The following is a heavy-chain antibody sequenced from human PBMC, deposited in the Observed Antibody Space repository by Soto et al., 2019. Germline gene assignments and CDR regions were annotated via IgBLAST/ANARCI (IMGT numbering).Heavy chain of an antibody. CDR2: IYYSGST. D-gene: IGHD3-22*01. V-gene: IGHV4-61*01. CDR3: ARGVYYDSSGYHGGYYFDY. J-gene: IGHJ4*02. CDR1: GGSVSSGSYY. Sequence: QVQLQESGPGLVKPSETLSLTCTVSGGSVSSGSYYWSWIRQPPGKGLEWIGYIYYSGSTNYNPSLYRRVTVSVDTSKIQFSLKLSSVTAADTAVYYCARGVYYDSSGYHGGYYFDYWGQGTLVTVSS.